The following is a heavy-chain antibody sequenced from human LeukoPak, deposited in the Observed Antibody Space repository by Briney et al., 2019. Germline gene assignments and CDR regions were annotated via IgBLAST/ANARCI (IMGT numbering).Heavy chain of an antibody. Sequence: SETLSLTCAVYGGSFSGYYWSWIRQPPGKGLEWIGEINHSGSTNYNPSLKSRVTISVDTSKNQFSLKLSSVTAADTAVYYCARDYYDSPSGAFDIWGQGTMVTVSS. D-gene: IGHD3-22*01. CDR2: INHSGST. J-gene: IGHJ3*02. V-gene: IGHV4-34*01. CDR3: ARDYYDSPSGAFDI. CDR1: GGSFSGYY.